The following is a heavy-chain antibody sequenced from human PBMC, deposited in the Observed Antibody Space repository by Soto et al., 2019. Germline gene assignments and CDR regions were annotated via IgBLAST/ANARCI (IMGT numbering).Heavy chain of an antibody. CDR3: ARGSIYYYYCMDV. CDR1: GGSFSGYY. V-gene: IGHV4-34*01. Sequence: QVQLQQWGAGLLKPSETLSLTCAVYGGSFSGYYWSWIRQPPGKGLEWIGEINHSGSTNYNPSLKSRVTISVDTSKNQFSLKLSSVTAADTAVYYCARGSIYYYYCMDVWGQGTTVTVSS. J-gene: IGHJ6*02. CDR2: INHSGST.